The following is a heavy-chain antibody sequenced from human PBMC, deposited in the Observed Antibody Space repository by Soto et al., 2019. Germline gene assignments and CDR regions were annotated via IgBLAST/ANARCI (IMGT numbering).Heavy chain of an antibody. J-gene: IGHJ6*03. CDR3: ARGVLAAAPYYYYYYMDV. V-gene: IGHV1-8*01. CDR2: MNPNSGNT. Sequence: ASVKVSCKASGYTFTSYDINWVRQATGQGLEWMGWMNPNSGNTGYAQKLQGRVTMTRNTSISTAYMELSSLRSEDTAVYYCARGVLAAAPYYYYYYMDVWGKGTTVTVSS. D-gene: IGHD6-13*01. CDR1: GYTFTSYD.